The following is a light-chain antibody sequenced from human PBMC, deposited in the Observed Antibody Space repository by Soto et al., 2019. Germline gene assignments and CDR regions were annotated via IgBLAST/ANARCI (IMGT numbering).Light chain of an antibody. CDR3: ASYTSSSTSVI. Sequence: QSALTQPASVSGSPGQSITISCTGTSSDVDGYKYVSWYQQHADKAPKLIIFEVSNRPSGISSRFSGSKSGNTGSLTISGLKAEDEADYYCASYTSSSTSVIFGRGTKLTVL. CDR2: EVS. V-gene: IGLV2-14*01. J-gene: IGLJ2*01. CDR1: SSDVDGYKY.